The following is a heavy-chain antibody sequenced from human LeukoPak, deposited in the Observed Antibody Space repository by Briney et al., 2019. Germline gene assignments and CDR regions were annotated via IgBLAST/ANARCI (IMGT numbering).Heavy chain of an antibody. CDR2: ISYDGSNK. Sequence: GGSLRLSCAASGFTFSSYGMHWVRQAPGKGLEWVAVISYDGSNKYYADSVKGRFTISRDNSKNTLYLRMNSLRAEDTAVYYCAKGTASSGYYSTFDYWGQGTLVTVSS. D-gene: IGHD3-22*01. J-gene: IGHJ4*02. CDR3: AKGTASSGYYSTFDY. V-gene: IGHV3-30*18. CDR1: GFTFSSYG.